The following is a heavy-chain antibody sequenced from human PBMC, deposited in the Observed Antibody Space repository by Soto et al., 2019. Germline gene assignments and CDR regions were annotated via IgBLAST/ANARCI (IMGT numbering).Heavy chain of an antibody. J-gene: IGHJ5*02. D-gene: IGHD2-8*02. V-gene: IGHV1-46*01. CDR3: ARVISRGVSVNWFDP. Sequence: VGQSPEQGLEWMGIINPSGGSTSYAQKFQGRVTMTRDTSTSTVYMELSSLRSEDTAVYYCARVISRGVSVNWFDPWGQGTLVTVSS. CDR2: INPSGGST.